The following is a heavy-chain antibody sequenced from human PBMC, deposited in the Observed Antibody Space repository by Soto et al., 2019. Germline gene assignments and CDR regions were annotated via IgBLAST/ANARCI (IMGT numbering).Heavy chain of an antibody. Sequence: ASVKVSCKTSGYTFTNNVIHWVRQAPGQRLEWIGWVNAGNDNTKWSREFQGRLTLTKDISATTAYMELSSLTPEDTAIYFCAREVPYGYSRFDYWGQGTLVTVSS. J-gene: IGHJ4*02. D-gene: IGHD5-18*01. CDR2: VNAGNDNT. CDR3: AREVPYGYSRFDY. V-gene: IGHV1-3*01. CDR1: GYTFTNNV.